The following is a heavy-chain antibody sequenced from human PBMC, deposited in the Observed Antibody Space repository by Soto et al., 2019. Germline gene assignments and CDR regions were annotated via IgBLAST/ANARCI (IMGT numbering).Heavy chain of an antibody. D-gene: IGHD2-15*01. CDR3: ARGTVVATTIDY. J-gene: IGHJ4*02. V-gene: IGHV1-8*01. Sequence: ASVKVSCKASGYTFTSYDINWVRQATGQGLEWMGWMNPNSGNTGYAQKFQGRVTMTRNTSISTAYMELGSLRSEDTAVYYCARGTVVATTIDYWGQGTLVTVSS. CDR2: MNPNSGNT. CDR1: GYTFTSYD.